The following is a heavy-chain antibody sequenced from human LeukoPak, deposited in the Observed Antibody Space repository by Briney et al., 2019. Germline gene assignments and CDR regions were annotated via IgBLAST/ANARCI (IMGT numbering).Heavy chain of an antibody. CDR1: GGSISSSSYY. V-gene: IGHV4-39*02. CDR2: IYYSGST. D-gene: IGHD4-23*01. CDR3: ARDHGGNSY. J-gene: IGHJ4*02. Sequence: PSETLSLTCTVSGGSISSSSYYWGWIRQPPGKGLEWIGSIYYSGSTYYNPSLKSRVTISVDTSKNQFSLKLSSVTAADTAVYYCARDHGGNSYWGQGTLVTVSS.